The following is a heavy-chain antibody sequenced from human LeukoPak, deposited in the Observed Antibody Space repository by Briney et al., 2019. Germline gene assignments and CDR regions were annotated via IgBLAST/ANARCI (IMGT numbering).Heavy chain of an antibody. CDR3: ARHALMISISTFNWLDP. D-gene: IGHD2-21*01. V-gene: IGHV4-39*01. J-gene: IGHJ5*02. Sequence: SETLSLTCNVSGASISGSTFYWGWIRQPPGKGLEWLGSIFETGDTYYNPSLKSRLTISVGTSKNQFSLRVNSVTAADTAAYYCARHALMISISTFNWLDPWGRGTLVTVSS. CDR1: GASISGSTFY. CDR2: IFETGDT.